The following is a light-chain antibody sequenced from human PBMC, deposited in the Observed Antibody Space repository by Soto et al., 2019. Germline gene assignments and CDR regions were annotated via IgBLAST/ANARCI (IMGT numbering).Light chain of an antibody. CDR3: QQYNSYSLT. V-gene: IGKV1-5*01. CDR1: QSISSR. CDR2: DAS. J-gene: IGKJ4*01. Sequence: DIQITYAAATLSESVGDRVTITCRASQSISSRLAWYQQKPGKAPKLLIYDASNLESGVPSRFSGSGSGTEFTLTISSLQPADFATYYCQQYNSYSLTFGGGTRVDIK.